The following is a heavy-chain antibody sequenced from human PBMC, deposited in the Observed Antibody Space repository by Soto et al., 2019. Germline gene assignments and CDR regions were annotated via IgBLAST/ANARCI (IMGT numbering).Heavy chain of an antibody. CDR3: ARVLFGRGNWFDP. D-gene: IGHD3-3*01. J-gene: IGHJ5*02. CDR2: IYYSGST. CDR1: GGSMSSLY. Sequence: SETLSLTCTVSGGSMSSLYWSWIRQPPGKGLEWIGYIYYSGSTNYNPSLKSRVTISVDTSKNQFSLKLSSVTAADTAVYYCARVLFGRGNWFDPWGQGTLVTVSS. V-gene: IGHV4-59*11.